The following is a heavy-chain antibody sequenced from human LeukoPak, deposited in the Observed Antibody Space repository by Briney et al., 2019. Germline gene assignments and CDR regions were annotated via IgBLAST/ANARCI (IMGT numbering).Heavy chain of an antibody. D-gene: IGHD1-7*01. CDR1: GFTFSSYE. CDR2: ISSSGSTI. V-gene: IGHV3-48*03. CDR3: SELGSKVLVRV. J-gene: IGHJ6*03. Sequence: GGSLRPSCAASGFTFSSYEMNWVRQAPGKGLEWVSYISSSGSTIYYADSVKGRFTISRDNAKNSLYLQMNSLRAEDTAIYYCSELGSKVLVRVGGKGHAVPISS.